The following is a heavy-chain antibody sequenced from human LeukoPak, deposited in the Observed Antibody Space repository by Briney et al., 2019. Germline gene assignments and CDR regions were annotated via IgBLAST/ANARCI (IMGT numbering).Heavy chain of an antibody. CDR2: IKQDGSEK. V-gene: IGHV3-7*01. J-gene: IGHJ4*02. CDR1: GFTFSSYW. D-gene: IGHD4-23*01. CDR3: ARFYGGKYFDY. Sequence: PGGSLRLSCAASGFTFSSYWMSWVRRAPGKGLEWVANIKQDGSEKYYVDSVTGRFTISRDNAKNSLFLQMNSLRAEDTAVYYCARFYGGKYFDYWGQGTLVTVSS.